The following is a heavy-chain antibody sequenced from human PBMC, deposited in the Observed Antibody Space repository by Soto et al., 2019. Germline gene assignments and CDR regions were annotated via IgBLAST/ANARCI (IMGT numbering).Heavy chain of an antibody. D-gene: IGHD3-10*01. CDR3: TRGPRAISTGTGAY. Sequence: EVQLVESGGGLVPPGGSVRLSCAASGFIFKMYWMHWVRQSPGKWLVWISRIYNDGTYSDYADSVRGRFTISRDNVNDTLYLQMNNLRAEDSGLYYCTRGPRAISTGTGAYWGQGTQVTVSS. V-gene: IGHV3-74*01. CDR1: GFIFKMYW. CDR2: IYNDGTYS. J-gene: IGHJ4*02.